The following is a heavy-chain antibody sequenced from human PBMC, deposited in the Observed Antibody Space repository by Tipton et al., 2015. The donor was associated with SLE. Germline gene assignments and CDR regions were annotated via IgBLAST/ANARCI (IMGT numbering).Heavy chain of an antibody. CDR3: ARGPYYDFWSGLKDYGMDV. V-gene: IGHV4-34*01. CDR2: IIHSGVT. J-gene: IGHJ6*02. CDR1: DGSFNGYF. Sequence: GLVKPSQTLSLSCADSDGSFNGYFWTWIRQPPGKGLEWIAEIIHSGVTNYNPSLRSRVTISVDMSKSQVSLKLSSVTAADTAVYYCARGPYYDFWSGLKDYGMDVWGQGTTVTVSS. D-gene: IGHD3-3*01.